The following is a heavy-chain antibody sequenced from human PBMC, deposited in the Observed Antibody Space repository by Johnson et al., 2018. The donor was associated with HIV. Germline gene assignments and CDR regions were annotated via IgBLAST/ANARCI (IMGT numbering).Heavy chain of an antibody. Sequence: QVQLVESGGGVVQPGRSLRLSCAVSGFTLSSYVMHWVRQAPGKGLEWVAVISYDGGNQYYTDSVKGRFTISRDNSKNMLYLQMNSLRAEDTAVYFCARGVKQQLSVVDAFDIWGQGTMVIVSS. J-gene: IGHJ3*02. D-gene: IGHD1-1*01. CDR3: ARGVKQQLSVVDAFDI. CDR2: ISYDGGNQ. V-gene: IGHV3-30*04. CDR1: GFTLSSYV.